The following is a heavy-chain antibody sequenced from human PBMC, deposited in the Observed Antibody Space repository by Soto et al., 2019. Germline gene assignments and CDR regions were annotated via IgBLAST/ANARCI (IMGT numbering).Heavy chain of an antibody. Sequence: GGSLRLSCAASGFTFSSYSMNWVRQAPGKGLEWVSYISSSSSTIYYADSVKGRFTISRDNAKNSLYLQMNSLRAEDTAVYYCARDWGPMVRDNWFDPWGQGTLVTVSS. V-gene: IGHV3-48*01. CDR3: ARDWGPMVRDNWFDP. CDR2: ISSSSSTI. CDR1: GFTFSSYS. D-gene: IGHD3-10*01. J-gene: IGHJ5*02.